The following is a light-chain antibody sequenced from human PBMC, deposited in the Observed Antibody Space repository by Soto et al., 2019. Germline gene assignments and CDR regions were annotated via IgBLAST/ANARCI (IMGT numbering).Light chain of an antibody. CDR1: QSVGRN. V-gene: IGKV3-15*01. J-gene: IGKJ4*01. Sequence: ERVLKQSPATLSVSLGERATLSCRASQSVGRNLAWYQQKPGQAPRLLFFGASTRAAGIPARFSGSGSETEFTLTISSLQSEYYAVYYCQQYNDWTLNFGGVTMV. CDR2: GAS. CDR3: QQYNDWTLN.